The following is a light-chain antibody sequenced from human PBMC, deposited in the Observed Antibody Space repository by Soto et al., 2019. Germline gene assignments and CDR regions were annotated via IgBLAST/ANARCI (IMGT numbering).Light chain of an antibody. Sequence: EIVLTQSPATLSLSPGERATLSCRASQSVSSLVAWYQQKPGQAPRLLIYDTSNRATGTPARFSGSGSGTDFTLTISSLEPEDFAVYYCQQRGKWPRTFGQGTKVEI. V-gene: IGKV3-11*01. CDR2: DTS. CDR3: QQRGKWPRT. J-gene: IGKJ1*01. CDR1: QSVSSL.